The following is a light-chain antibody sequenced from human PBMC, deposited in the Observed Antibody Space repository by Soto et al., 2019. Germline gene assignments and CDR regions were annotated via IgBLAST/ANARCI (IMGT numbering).Light chain of an antibody. Sequence: SVLTQPPSVSGAPGQRVTISCTGSSSNIGASFDVNWYQHLPGTSPKLLIYADSNRPSGVPDRFSGSKSGASASLAITGLQAEDEADYYCQTYDITLSASVFGGGTKLTVL. CDR2: ADS. CDR3: QTYDITLSASV. J-gene: IGLJ2*01. V-gene: IGLV1-40*01. CDR1: SSNIGASFD.